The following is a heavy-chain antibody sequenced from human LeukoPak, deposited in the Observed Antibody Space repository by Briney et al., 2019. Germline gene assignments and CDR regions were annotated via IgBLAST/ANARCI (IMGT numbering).Heavy chain of an antibody. J-gene: IGHJ3*02. CDR3: ARTSKVTSVMDI. Sequence: PEGSLRLSCAASGFTFSSYDMHWVRQATGKGLEWVSAIDTAGNTFYPGSVKGRFTISRENAKNSLYLQMNNVRAGDTAVYYCARTSKVTSVMDIWGQGTMVTVSS. D-gene: IGHD3-16*01. V-gene: IGHV3-13*04. CDR2: IDTAGNT. CDR1: GFTFSSYD.